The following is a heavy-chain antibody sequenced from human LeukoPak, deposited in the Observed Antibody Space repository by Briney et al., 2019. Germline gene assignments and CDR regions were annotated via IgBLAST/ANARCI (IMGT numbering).Heavy chain of an antibody. D-gene: IGHD2-15*01. V-gene: IGHV3-23*01. J-gene: IGHJ6*02. CDR2: ISGSGDNT. CDR3: AKDRGSLLYGMDV. CDR1: GFIFSNYA. Sequence: GGSLRLSCAASGFIFSNYAMSWVRQAPGKGLEWVSVISGSGDNTYYADSVKGRFTISRDNSKNTLYLQMNSLRAEDTAVYYCAKDRGSLLYGMDVWGQGTTVTVSS.